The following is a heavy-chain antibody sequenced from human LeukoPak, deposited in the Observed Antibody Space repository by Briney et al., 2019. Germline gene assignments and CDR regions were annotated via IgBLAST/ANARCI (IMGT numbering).Heavy chain of an antibody. CDR2: TYYRSKWYY. CDR3: SLARSEYHYGMDV. CDR1: GDSVSSISVA. J-gene: IGHJ6*02. V-gene: IGHV6-1*01. Sequence: SQTLSLTCAISGDSVSSISVAWNWIRQSASRGLEWLGRTYYRSKWYYEYAVSVKSRINISPDTSKNQFSLQLPSVPPEDTAVYYCSLARSEYHYGMDVWGQGTTVTVSS.